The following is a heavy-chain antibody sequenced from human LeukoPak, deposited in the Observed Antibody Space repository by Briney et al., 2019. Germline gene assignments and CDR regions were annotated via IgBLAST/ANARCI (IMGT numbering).Heavy chain of an antibody. CDR3: ARVVERRGWLLAY. CDR2: INPNSGGT. CDR1: GYTFTGYY. Sequence: ASVKVSCKASGYTFTGYYMHWVRQAPGQGLEWLGRINPNSGGTNYAQKFQGRVTMTRTTSISTAYMGLSRLRSDDTAVYYCARVVERRGWLLAYWGQGTLVTVSS. V-gene: IGHV1-2*06. J-gene: IGHJ4*02. D-gene: IGHD5-12*01.